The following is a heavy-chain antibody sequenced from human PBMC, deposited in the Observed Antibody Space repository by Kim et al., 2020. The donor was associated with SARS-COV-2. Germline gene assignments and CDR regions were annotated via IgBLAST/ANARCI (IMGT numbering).Heavy chain of an antibody. CDR3: AKDKRRYFDPEWDY. Sequence: GGSLRLSCAASGFTFSSYGMHWVRQAPGKGLEWVAVISYDGSNKYYADSVKGRFTISRDNSKNTLYLQMNSLRAEDTAVYYCAKDKRRYFDPEWDYWGQGTLVTVSS. CDR2: ISYDGSNK. D-gene: IGHD3-9*01. V-gene: IGHV3-30*18. CDR1: GFTFSSYG. J-gene: IGHJ4*02.